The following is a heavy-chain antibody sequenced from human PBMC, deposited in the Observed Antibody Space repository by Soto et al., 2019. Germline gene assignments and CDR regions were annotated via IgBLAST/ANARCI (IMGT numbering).Heavy chain of an antibody. V-gene: IGHV1-18*01. CDR2: VSTNDDRT. Sequence: ASVKVSCKTSGYTFTAYGLAWLRQAPGQRPEWMGWVSTNDDRTNYAQKFQGRVTMTTDRSTTTTYIELRSLRADETAVYYCTRELNTESSAYYSFAYWGQGILVTVSS. D-gene: IGHD3-22*01. J-gene: IGHJ4*02. CDR3: TRELNTESSAYYSFAY. CDR1: GYTFTAYG.